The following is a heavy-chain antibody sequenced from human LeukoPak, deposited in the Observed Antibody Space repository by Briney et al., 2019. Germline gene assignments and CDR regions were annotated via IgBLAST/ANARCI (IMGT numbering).Heavy chain of an antibody. Sequence: ASVKVSCTASGYTFTSYYIHWVRQAPGQGPEWMGIINPAGGSTTYAQKFQGSRLTLTRDTSTSTVYMEMSSLRSEDTAVYYCARGRGVHDSHTYGYSDYWGQGSLVTVSS. CDR1: GYTFTSYY. CDR2: INPAGGST. D-gene: IGHD3-22*01. J-gene: IGHJ4*02. CDR3: ARGRGVHDSHTYGYSDY. V-gene: IGHV1-46*01.